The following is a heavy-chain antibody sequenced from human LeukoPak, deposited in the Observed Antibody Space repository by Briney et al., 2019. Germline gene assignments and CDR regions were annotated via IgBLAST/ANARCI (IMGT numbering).Heavy chain of an antibody. CDR2: ISDDGSNT. D-gene: IGHD5-18*01. J-gene: IGHJ2*01. Sequence: GGSLRLSCTASGFTLSSFGMHWVRQAPGKELEWVAVISDDGSNTYYADSVKGRFTISRDNSKNTLYQQLNSLRTEDTAVYYCAKDADTATIIYWYFDLWGRGTLVTVSS. CDR1: GFTLSSFG. V-gene: IGHV3-30*18. CDR3: AKDADTATIIYWYFDL.